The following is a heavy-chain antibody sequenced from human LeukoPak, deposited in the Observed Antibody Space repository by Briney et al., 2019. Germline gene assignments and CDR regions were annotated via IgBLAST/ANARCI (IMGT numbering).Heavy chain of an antibody. CDR1: GFMFSTND. CDR3: ARVGSGRYWFDP. D-gene: IGHD3-10*01. J-gene: IGHJ5*02. CDR2: ISSSGSTK. V-gene: IGHV3-48*03. Sequence: WGSLSLSCAASGFMFSTNDMSWVRQPPGKGLERVSYISSSGSTKYYADSVKGRFTISRDNAKNSLYLQMNSLRAEGTAVYYCARVGSGRYWFDPWGQGTLVTVSS.